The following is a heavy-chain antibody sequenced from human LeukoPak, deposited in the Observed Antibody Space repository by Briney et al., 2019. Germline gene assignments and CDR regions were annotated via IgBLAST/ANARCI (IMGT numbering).Heavy chain of an antibody. CDR3: VRAVVATGPSLGY. J-gene: IGHJ4*02. CDR2: ISSNGGST. D-gene: IGHD2-15*01. V-gene: IGHV3-64D*06. CDR1: GFTFSSYA. Sequence: GGSLRLSFSASGFTFSSYAMHRVRQAPGKGLEYVSAISSNGGSTYYADSVKGRFTISRDNSKNTLYLQMSSLRAEDTAVYYCVRAVVATGPSLGYWGQGTLVTVSS.